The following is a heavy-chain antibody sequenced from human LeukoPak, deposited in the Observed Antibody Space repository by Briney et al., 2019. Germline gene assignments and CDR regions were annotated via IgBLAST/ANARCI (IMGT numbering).Heavy chain of an antibody. CDR2: VYGGDTT. CDR1: GFTVSSNY. CDR3: ARDAHTGSGTYWGGVDYYYGLDV. V-gene: IGHV3-66*01. J-gene: IGHJ6*02. D-gene: IGHD3-10*01. Sequence: GSLRLSCAASGFTVSSNYMSWVRQAPGKGLEWVSGVYGGDTTYYADSVKGRFTISRDNSKNTLYLQMNSLRAEDTAVYYCARDAHTGSGTYWGGVDYYYGLDVWGQGTTVTVSS.